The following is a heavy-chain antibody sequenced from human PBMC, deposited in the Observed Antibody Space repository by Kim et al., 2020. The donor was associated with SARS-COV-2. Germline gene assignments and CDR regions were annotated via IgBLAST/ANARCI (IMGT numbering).Heavy chain of an antibody. J-gene: IGHJ3*02. Sequence: GGSLRLSCAASGFTFSSYGMHWVRQAPGKGLEWVAVIWYDGSNKYYADSVKGRFTISRDNSKNTLYLQMNSLRAEDTAVYYCARDGGDSSSWYGDAFDIWGQGTMVTVSS. CDR2: IWYDGSNK. CDR3: ARDGGDSSSWYGDAFDI. CDR1: GFTFSSYG. V-gene: IGHV3-33*01. D-gene: IGHD6-13*01.